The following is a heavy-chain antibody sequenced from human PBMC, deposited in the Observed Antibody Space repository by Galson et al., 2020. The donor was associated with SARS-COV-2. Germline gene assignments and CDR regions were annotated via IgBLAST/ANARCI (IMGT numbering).Heavy chain of an antibody. CDR1: GFNFDDYA. J-gene: IGHJ6*02. CDR3: AKDILPATYYYGMDV. V-gene: IGHV3-43D*03. Sequence: GGSLRISCAASGFNFDDYAMHWVRQAPGKGLEWVSLISWDGGSTYYADSVKGRFTISRDNSKNSLYLQMNSLRAEDTALYYCAKDILPATYYYGMDVWGQGTTVTVSS. CDR2: ISWDGGST.